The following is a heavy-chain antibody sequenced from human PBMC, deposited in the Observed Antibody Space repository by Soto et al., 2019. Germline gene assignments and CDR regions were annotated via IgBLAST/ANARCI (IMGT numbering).Heavy chain of an antibody. CDR2: IYPGDSDT. J-gene: IGHJ6*02. Sequence: GESLKISCKGSGYTFTNYWIGWVRQMPGKGLEWMGIIYPGDSDTKYNPSFQGQVTVSADKSITTTYLQWSSLKASDTAIYYCAASIFYYGMDVWGQGTTVTVSS. CDR1: GYTFTNYW. CDR3: AASIFYYGMDV. V-gene: IGHV5-51*01.